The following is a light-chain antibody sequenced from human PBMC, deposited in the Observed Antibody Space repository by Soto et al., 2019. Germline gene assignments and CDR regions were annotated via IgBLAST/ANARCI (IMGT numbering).Light chain of an antibody. V-gene: IGLV2-14*01. J-gene: IGLJ2*01. CDR2: KVS. CDR1: SSDVGAYDY. CDR3: SSYTTGSLVV. Sequence: QSALTQAASVSGSPGQSITISCTGTSSDVGAYDYVTWYQQHPGKAPKVMIYKVSNRPSGVSNRFSGSKSGNTASLTISGLQAEDEADYYCSSYTTGSLVVFGGGTTVTVL.